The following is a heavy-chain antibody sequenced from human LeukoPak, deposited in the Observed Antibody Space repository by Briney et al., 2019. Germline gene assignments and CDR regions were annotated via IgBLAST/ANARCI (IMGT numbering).Heavy chain of an antibody. Sequence: GGSLRLSCVASGFTFSSYWMHWVRQAPGKGLVWVSRINSDGSGTNYADSVKGRFTISRDNAKSTLYLQMTSLRAEDTAVYYCARDPERYDSSGYFTHKDDWDQGNLVTVSS. CDR3: ARDPERYDSSGYFTHKDD. CDR1: GFTFSSYW. V-gene: IGHV3-74*01. D-gene: IGHD3-22*01. J-gene: IGHJ4*02. CDR2: INSDGSGT.